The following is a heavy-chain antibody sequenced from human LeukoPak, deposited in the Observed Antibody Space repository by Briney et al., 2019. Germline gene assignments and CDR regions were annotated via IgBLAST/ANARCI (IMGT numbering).Heavy chain of an antibody. D-gene: IGHD6-19*01. CDR3: AKKREIAVAADFDY. V-gene: IGHV3-23*01. CDR2: ISGSGGST. J-gene: IGHJ4*02. CDR1: GFTFSSYA. Sequence: GGSLRLSCAASGFTFSSYAMSWVRQAPGKELEWVSAISGSGGSTYYADSVKGRFTISRDNSKNTLYLQMNSLRAEDTAVYYCAKKREIAVAADFDYWGQGTLVTVSS.